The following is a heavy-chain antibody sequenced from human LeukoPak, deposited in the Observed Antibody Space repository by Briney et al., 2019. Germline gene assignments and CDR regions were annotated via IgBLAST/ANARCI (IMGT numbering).Heavy chain of an antibody. V-gene: IGHV3-11*03. CDR2: ISSSGVYT. D-gene: IGHD4-23*01. CDR3: ARCYGGAYFYY. J-gene: IGHJ4*02. Sequence: GGSLRLSCAASGFTFSDYYMSWIRQAPGKGLECVSKISSSGVYTNNADSVKGRFTISRDNAKNSLYLQMNSLRAEDTAVYYCARCYGGAYFYYWGQGTLGTVSS. CDR1: GFTFSDYY.